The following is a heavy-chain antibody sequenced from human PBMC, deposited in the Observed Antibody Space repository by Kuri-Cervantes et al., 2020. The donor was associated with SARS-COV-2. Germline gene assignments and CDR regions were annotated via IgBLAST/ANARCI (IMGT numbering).Heavy chain of an antibody. V-gene: IGHV3-48*01. CDR1: GFTFSTYS. CDR3: ARDPHITLIRGAYFDL. J-gene: IGHJ2*01. Sequence: GESLKISCAASGFTFSTYSMNWVRQAPGKGLEWVSYISSGSSTIYYADSVKGRFTISRDNARNSLYLQMNSLRAEDTAVYYCARDPHITLIRGAYFDLWGRGTRVTVSS. D-gene: IGHD3-10*01. CDR2: ISSGSSTI.